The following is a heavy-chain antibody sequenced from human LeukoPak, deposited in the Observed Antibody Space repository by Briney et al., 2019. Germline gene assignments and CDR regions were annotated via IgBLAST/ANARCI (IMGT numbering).Heavy chain of an antibody. CDR1: GFTFSSYG. CDR3: AKAPVTTCRGAYCYPFDY. V-gene: IGHV3-23*01. CDR2: ISDSGNT. Sequence: GGSLRLSCAASGFTFSSYGMSWVRQAPGKGLEWVSAISDSGNTYHADSVKGRFTISRDSSKNTLFLQMNRLRPEDAAVYYCAKAPVTTCRGAYCYPFDYWGQGTLVTVSS. D-gene: IGHD2-21*01. J-gene: IGHJ4*02.